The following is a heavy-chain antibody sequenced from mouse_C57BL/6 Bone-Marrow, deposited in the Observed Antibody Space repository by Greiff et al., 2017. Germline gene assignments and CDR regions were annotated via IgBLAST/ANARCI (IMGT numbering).Heavy chain of an antibody. V-gene: IGHV5-4*01. Sequence: EVQGVESGGGLVKPGGSLKLSCAASGFTFSSYAMSWVRQTPEKRLEWVATISDGGSYTYYPDNVKGRFTISRDNAKNNLYLQMSHLKSEDTAMYYCARDCYSSSDDWYFDVWGTGTTVTVAS. J-gene: IGHJ1*03. CDR1: GFTFSSYA. CDR3: ARDCYSSSDDWYFDV. CDR2: ISDGGSYT. D-gene: IGHD1-1*01.